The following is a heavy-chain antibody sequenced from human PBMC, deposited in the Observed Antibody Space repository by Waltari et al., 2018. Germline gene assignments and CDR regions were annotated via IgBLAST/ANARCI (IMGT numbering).Heavy chain of an antibody. CDR3: ASGGDSSGYYPPPH. CDR2: VANEGSNR. CDR1: GFTFSSYT. J-gene: IGHJ4*02. D-gene: IGHD3-22*01. V-gene: IGHV3-30-3*01. Sequence: QVQLVESGGGVVQPGRSLRLSCAASGFTFSSYTIQWVRQAPGKGLEWVALVANEGSNRYYADSVKGRFTISRDNSKNTLYLQMSSLGAEDTAVYYCASGGDSSGYYPPPHWGQGTLVTVSS.